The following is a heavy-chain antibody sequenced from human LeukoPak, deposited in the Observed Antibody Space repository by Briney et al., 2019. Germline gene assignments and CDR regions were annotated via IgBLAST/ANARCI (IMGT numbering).Heavy chain of an antibody. V-gene: IGHV1-69*13. Sequence: GASVKVSCKASGGTFSSYAISWVRQAPGQGLEWMGGIIPIFGTANYAQKFQGRVTITADESTSTAYMELSSLRSEDTAVYYCVYGDWQTDAFDIWGQGTMVTVSS. CDR2: IIPIFGTA. D-gene: IGHD4-17*01. CDR3: VYGDWQTDAFDI. CDR1: GGTFSSYA. J-gene: IGHJ3*02.